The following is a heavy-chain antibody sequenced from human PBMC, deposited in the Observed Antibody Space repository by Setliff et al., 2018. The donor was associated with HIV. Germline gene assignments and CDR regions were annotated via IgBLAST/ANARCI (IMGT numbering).Heavy chain of an antibody. V-gene: IGHV1-69*13. J-gene: IGHJ6*03. CDR1: GGTISRTA. CDR3: ATAGEMATIGYFYYYMVV. D-gene: IGHD3-10*01. Sequence: GASVKVSCKASGGTISRTAISLVRQAPGQGLEGIGGINPIFGTPKYAQKLQGRVTITADESRSTAYLELSSLRSEETAVYYCATAGEMATIGYFYYYMVVWGKGTTVTVSS. CDR2: INPIFGTP.